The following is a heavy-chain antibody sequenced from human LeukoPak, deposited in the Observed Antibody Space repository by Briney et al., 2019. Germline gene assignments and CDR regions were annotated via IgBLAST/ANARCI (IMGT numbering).Heavy chain of an antibody. Sequence: GASVKVSCKASGGTFSSYAISWVRQAPGQGLEWMGRIIPILGVANYAQKFQGRVTIAADKSTSTAYMELSSLRSEDTAVYYCARGADYGDYGRAFDIWGQGTMVTVSS. CDR1: GGTFSSYA. D-gene: IGHD4-17*01. V-gene: IGHV1-69*04. J-gene: IGHJ3*02. CDR3: ARGADYGDYGRAFDI. CDR2: IIPILGVA.